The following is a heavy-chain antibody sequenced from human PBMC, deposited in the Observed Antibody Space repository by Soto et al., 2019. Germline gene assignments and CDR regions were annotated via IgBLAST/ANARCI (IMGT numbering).Heavy chain of an antibody. D-gene: IGHD3-3*01. CDR3: ARLVFGASYDLDS. V-gene: IGHV3-21*02. CDR2: IRPTSTYI. Sequence: EVQLVESGGGLVKPGGSLTISCAASGFAYSVYDMNWVRQAPGKGLEWVSSIRPTSTYIFYADSLMGRFTVSRDNAKNSLYLQMNSLSADDTAVYFCARLVFGASYDLDSWGQGTLVSVSS. J-gene: IGHJ4*02. CDR1: GFAYSVYD.